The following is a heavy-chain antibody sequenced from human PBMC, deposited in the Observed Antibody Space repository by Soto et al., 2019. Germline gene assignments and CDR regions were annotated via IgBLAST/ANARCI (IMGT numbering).Heavy chain of an antibody. V-gene: IGHV3-21*01. CDR1: AFTFSSYS. CDR3: TRDARDCSSTSCYYYYMDV. CDR2: ISSSSSYT. J-gene: IGHJ6*03. D-gene: IGHD2-2*01. Sequence: GGSLRLSCAASAFTFSSYSMNWVRQAPGKGLEWVSSISSSSSYTYYADSVKGRFTISRDNAKNSLYLQMNSLRAEDTAVYYCTRDARDCSSTSCYYYYMDVWGKGTTVTVSS.